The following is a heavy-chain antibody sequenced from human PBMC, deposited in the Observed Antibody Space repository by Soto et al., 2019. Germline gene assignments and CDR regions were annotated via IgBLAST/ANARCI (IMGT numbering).Heavy chain of an antibody. J-gene: IGHJ6*02. D-gene: IGHD3-3*01. CDR3: ARDQSLDRNYYYGIDV. CDR1: GYSSTSYG. CDR2: ISPYNGNT. Sequence: QVQLVQSGAEVQKPGASVKVSCKTYGYSSTSYGISWVRQAPGQGLEWMGWISPYNGNTYFAQDLQVRVTLTTDAFPSTVYMELRSLGSDDTAVYYCARDQSLDRNYYYGIDVWGQGTSVTVSS. V-gene: IGHV1-18*01.